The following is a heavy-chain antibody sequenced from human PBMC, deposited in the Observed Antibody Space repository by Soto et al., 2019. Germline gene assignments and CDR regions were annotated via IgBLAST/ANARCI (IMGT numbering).Heavy chain of an antibody. CDR3: AREDYDSSRYYERHFHY. J-gene: IGHJ4*02. CDR2: IYHSGST. Sequence: PSETLSLTCAVSGGSISSSNWWSWVRQPPGKGLEWIGEIYHSGSTNYNPSLKSRVTISVDKSKNQFSLKLSSVTAADTAVYYCAREDYDSSRYYERHFHYWGQATLVTVSS. V-gene: IGHV4-4*02. D-gene: IGHD3-22*01. CDR1: GGSISSSNW.